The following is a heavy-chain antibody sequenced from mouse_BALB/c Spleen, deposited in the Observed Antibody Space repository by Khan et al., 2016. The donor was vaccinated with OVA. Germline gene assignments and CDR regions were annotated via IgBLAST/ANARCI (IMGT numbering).Heavy chain of an antibody. Sequence: VELVESGPGLVQPSQSLSITCTVSGFSLTSYGVHWVRQSPGKGLEWLGVIWSGGSTDYNEAFISRLSISKDNSKSQLFFKMNSLQGNDTAIYYCARNYDYDEGLAYWGQGTLVTVSA. D-gene: IGHD2-4*01. CDR1: GFSLTSYG. CDR3: ARNYDYDEGLAY. V-gene: IGHV2-2*02. J-gene: IGHJ3*01. CDR2: IWSGGST.